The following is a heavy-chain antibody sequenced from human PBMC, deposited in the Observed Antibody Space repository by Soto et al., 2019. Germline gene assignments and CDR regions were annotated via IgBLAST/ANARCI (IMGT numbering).Heavy chain of an antibody. Sequence: QVQLQESGPGLVKPSETLSLTCTVSGGSISSYYWSWIRQPPGKGLEWIGYIYDSGSTNYNPSLKSRVTIAADTSKNQFSLKLSSVTAADTAVYYCARFPDYSYYGGPWGQGTLVTVSS. CDR2: IYDSGST. CDR1: GGSISSYY. V-gene: IGHV4-59*08. CDR3: ARFPDYSYYGGP. J-gene: IGHJ4*02. D-gene: IGHD4-4*01.